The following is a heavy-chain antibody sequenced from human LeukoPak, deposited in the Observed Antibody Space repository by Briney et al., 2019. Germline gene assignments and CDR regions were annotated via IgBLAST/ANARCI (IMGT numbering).Heavy chain of an antibody. CDR2: ISTGSNYI. D-gene: IGHD6-13*01. Sequence: GGSLRLSCAASGFTFSGYSMNWVRQAPGKGLEWVSSISTGSNYIYYADSVKGRFTISRDNAKNSLYLQMNSLRAEDTAVYYCARGRSSLDYWGQGSLVTVSS. CDR1: GFTFSGYS. CDR3: ARGRSSLDY. V-gene: IGHV3-21*01. J-gene: IGHJ4*02.